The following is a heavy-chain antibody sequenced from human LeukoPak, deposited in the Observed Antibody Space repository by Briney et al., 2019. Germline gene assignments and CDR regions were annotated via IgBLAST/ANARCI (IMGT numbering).Heavy chain of an antibody. D-gene: IGHD1-26*01. V-gene: IGHV3-48*04. CDR1: GFTFSSYS. Sequence: GGSLRLSCAASGFTFSSYSMNWVRQAPGKGLEWVSYISSSSSTIYYADSVKGRFTISRDNAKNSLYLQMNSLRAEDTAVYYCARVSRTPNDKVGATENWFDPWGQGTLVTVSS. CDR2: ISSSSSTI. CDR3: ARVSRTPNDKVGATENWFDP. J-gene: IGHJ5*02.